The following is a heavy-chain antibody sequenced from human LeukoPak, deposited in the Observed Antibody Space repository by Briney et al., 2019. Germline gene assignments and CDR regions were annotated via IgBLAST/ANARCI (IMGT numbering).Heavy chain of an antibody. Sequence: PGGSLRLSCAASGFTFSSYAMHWVRQAPGKGLEWVAVISYDGSNKYYADSVKGRFTISRDNSKNTLYLQMNSLRAEDTAVYYCARDALFTFGGVIDLDYWGQGTLVTVSS. CDR1: GFTFSSYA. D-gene: IGHD3-16*02. CDR2: ISYDGSNK. CDR3: ARDALFTFGGVIDLDY. J-gene: IGHJ4*02. V-gene: IGHV3-30-3*01.